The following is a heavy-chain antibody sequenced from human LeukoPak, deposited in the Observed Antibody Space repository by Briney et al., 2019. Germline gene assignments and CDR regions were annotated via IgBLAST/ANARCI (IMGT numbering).Heavy chain of an antibody. CDR3: WDTNWNGDWDY. CDR1: GFTFSNAW. J-gene: IGHJ4*02. D-gene: IGHD1-1*01. CDR2: IKRKAHGGTT. Sequence: GGSLRLSCAASGFTFSNAWMHWVRQAPGKGLEWVGRIKRKAHGGTTDYAAPVKGRFTISRDDSKNTLYLQMNSLKTEDTAVYYCWDTNWNGDWDYWGQGTLVTVSS. V-gene: IGHV3-15*01.